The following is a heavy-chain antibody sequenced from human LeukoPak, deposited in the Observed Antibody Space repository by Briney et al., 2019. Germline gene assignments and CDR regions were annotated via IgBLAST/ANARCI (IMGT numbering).Heavy chain of an antibody. Sequence: GGSLRLSCAAFGFTFDDYAMHWVRQAPGKGLEWVSGISWNSGSIGYADSVKGRFTISRDNAKNSLYLQMNSLRAEDTAMYYCAKDVGAYSHNWFDPWGQGALVTVSS. J-gene: IGHJ5*02. V-gene: IGHV3-9*01. D-gene: IGHD3-16*01. CDR2: ISWNSGSI. CDR3: AKDVGAYSHNWFDP. CDR1: GFTFDDYA.